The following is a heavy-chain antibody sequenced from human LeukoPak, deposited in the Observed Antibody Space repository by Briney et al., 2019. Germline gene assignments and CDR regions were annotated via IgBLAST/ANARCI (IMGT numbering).Heavy chain of an antibody. Sequence: GGSLRLSCAASGFTFDDYAMHWVRQAPGKGLEWVSGISWNSGSIGYADSVKGRFTISRDSAKNSLYLQINSLRAEDTALYYCAKAQMATITGVYFDYWGQGTLVTVSS. CDR1: GFTFDDYA. CDR3: AKAQMATITGVYFDY. J-gene: IGHJ4*02. D-gene: IGHD5-24*01. V-gene: IGHV3-9*01. CDR2: ISWNSGSI.